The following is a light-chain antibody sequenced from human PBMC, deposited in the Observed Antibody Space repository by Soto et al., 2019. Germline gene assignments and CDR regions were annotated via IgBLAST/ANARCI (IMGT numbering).Light chain of an antibody. CDR3: QQYGSSRST. J-gene: IGKJ1*01. CDR1: QSVSSSY. V-gene: IGKV3-20*01. CDR2: GAS. Sequence: EIVLTQSPGTLSLSPGERATLSCRASQSVSSSYLAWYQQKPGQAPRLLIYGASSRATGTPDRFSGSGSGTDFTLTISRLEPEDFAVYYCQQYGSSRSTFGQGTKVEIK.